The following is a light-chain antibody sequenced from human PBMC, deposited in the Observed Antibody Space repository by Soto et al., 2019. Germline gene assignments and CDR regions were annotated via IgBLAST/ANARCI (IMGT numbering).Light chain of an antibody. V-gene: IGKV4-1*01. CDR1: QSVLYSSNNKNY. CDR3: QQYYSTPWT. Sequence: DIVMTQSPDSLCVSLVERATINCKSSQSVLYSSNNKNYLAWYQQKPGQPPKLLIYWASARESGVPDRLSGSGSGTDFTLTISSLQAEDVAVYYCQQYYSTPWTFGQGTKVDIK. J-gene: IGKJ1*01. CDR2: WAS.